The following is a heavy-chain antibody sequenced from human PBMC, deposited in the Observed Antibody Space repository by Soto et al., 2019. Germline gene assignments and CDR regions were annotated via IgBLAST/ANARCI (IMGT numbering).Heavy chain of an antibody. V-gene: IGHV5-10-1*01. CDR3: ERLAAAGTVPSPSDY. J-gene: IGHJ4*02. CDR2: IDPSDSYT. D-gene: IGHD6-13*01. Sequence: ESLKVWCKGSGYGFASYWSIWVRQMPGKGLEWMGRIDPSDSYTNYSPSFQGHVTISADKSISTAYLQWSSLKASDTAMYYCERLAAAGTVPSPSDYWGQGTLVTVSS. CDR1: GYGFASYW.